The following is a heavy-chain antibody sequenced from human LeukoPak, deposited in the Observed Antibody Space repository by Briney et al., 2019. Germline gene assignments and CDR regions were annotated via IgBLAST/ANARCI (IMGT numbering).Heavy chain of an antibody. CDR2: ISAYNGNT. Sequence: ASVKVSCTASGYIFTNYGISWVRQAPGQGLEWMGWISAYNGNTNYAQKFQGRVTMTTDISTSTAYMELRSLRSDDTAVYYCARGYLDSNDYSFWGQGTLVTVSS. V-gene: IGHV1-18*01. CDR1: GYIFTNYG. D-gene: IGHD3-22*01. J-gene: IGHJ1*01. CDR3: ARGYLDSNDYSF.